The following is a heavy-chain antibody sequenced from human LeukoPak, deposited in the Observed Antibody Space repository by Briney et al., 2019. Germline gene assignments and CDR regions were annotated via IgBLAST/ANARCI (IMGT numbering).Heavy chain of an antibody. D-gene: IGHD5-18*01. CDR1: GGSISTYY. CDR2: IYYSGST. Sequence: SETLSLTCTVSGGSISTYYSSWIRQPPGKGLEWIGYIYYSGSTNYNPSLKSRVTISVDTSKNQFSLKLSSVTAADTAVYYCARAVKVYSPSYGMDVWGQGTTVTVSS. J-gene: IGHJ6*02. V-gene: IGHV4-59*01. CDR3: ARAVKVYSPSYGMDV.